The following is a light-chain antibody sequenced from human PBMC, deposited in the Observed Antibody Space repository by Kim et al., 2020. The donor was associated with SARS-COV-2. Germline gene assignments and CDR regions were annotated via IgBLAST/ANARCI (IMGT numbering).Light chain of an antibody. J-gene: IGKJ1*01. Sequence: EIVMTQSPATLSVSPGERATLSCRASQSVSSNLAWYQQKPGQAPRLLIYGASTRATGIPARFSGGGSGTEFTLTISSLQSEDFAVYYCQVNSNVPTWTFGEGTKVDIK. V-gene: IGKV3-15*01. CDR3: QVNSNVPTWT. CDR1: QSVSSN. CDR2: GAS.